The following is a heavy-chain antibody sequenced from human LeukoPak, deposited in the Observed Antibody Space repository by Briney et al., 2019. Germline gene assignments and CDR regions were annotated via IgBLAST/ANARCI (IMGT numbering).Heavy chain of an antibody. CDR2: IYHTGNT. V-gene: IGHV4-39*01. Sequence: SETLSLTCTVSGGSISSSNYYRGRIRQPPGKGLEWVGGIYHTGNTHYNPSLKSRVTISVDTSKNQLSLRLSSVTAADTALYYCILGGKLDYWGQGILVTVSS. D-gene: IGHD3-10*01. CDR3: ILGGKLDY. J-gene: IGHJ4*02. CDR1: GGSISSSNYY.